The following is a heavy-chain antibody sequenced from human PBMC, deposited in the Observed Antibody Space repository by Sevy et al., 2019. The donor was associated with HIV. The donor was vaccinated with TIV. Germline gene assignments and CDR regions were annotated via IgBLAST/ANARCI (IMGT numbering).Heavy chain of an antibody. D-gene: IGHD3-10*01. CDR1: GFTFSTYT. CDR3: ARPYGSGSWEAFDI. Sequence: GGSLRLSCAASGFTFSTYTMNWVRQAPGKGLEWVSSISSSSNYIYYADSMKGRLTNSRDNANNSLYLQMNSLRAEDTAVYYCARPYGSGSWEAFDIWGQGTMVTVSS. V-gene: IGHV3-21*01. J-gene: IGHJ3*02. CDR2: ISSSSNYI.